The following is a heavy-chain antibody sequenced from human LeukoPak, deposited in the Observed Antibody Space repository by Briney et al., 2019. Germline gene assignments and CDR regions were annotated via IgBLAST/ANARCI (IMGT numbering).Heavy chain of an antibody. CDR3: ARDSSIAAREFDP. V-gene: IGHV1-18*01. CDR1: GYTFTSYL. D-gene: IGHD6-6*01. CDR2: ISVYNGHT. J-gene: IGHJ5*02. Sequence: PRASVKVSCKTSGYTFTSYLIVWVRQAPGQGLEWLGWISVYNGHTNYAQSVQGRVTMTTDTSTSTAYMELRSLRSDDTAVYYCARDSSIAAREFDPWGQGTLVTVSS.